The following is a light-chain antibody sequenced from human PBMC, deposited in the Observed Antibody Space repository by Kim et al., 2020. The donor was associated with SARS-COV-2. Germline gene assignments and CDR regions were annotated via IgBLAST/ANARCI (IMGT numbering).Light chain of an antibody. J-gene: IGKJ4*01. CDR3: QQRRSWPLT. V-gene: IGKV3-11*01. CDR1: QSVSNY. Sequence: LSPGERATLSCKTSQSVSNYLAWYQQRPGQPPRLLIYDTSNRATGIPARFSGSGSGTDFTLAISSLEPEDFALYYCQQRRSWPLTFGGGTKVDIK. CDR2: DTS.